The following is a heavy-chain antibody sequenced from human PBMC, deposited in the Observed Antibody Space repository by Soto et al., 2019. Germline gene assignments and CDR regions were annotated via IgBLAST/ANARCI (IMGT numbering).Heavy chain of an antibody. D-gene: IGHD4-4*01. Sequence: GESLKISCNGSGYSFSTYSIGWVRQMPGKGLEWMGNIHSGDSNARYSPSFQGQVTISVDKSINTAYLQWSSLKASDTALYYCATWRYSHRFDSWGQGTLVTVSS. CDR3: ATWRYSHRFDS. V-gene: IGHV5-51*01. J-gene: IGHJ4*02. CDR1: GYSFSTYS. CDR2: IHSGDSNA.